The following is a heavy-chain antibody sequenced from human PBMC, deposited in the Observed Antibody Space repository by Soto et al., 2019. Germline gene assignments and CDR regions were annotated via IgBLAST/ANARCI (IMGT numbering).Heavy chain of an antibody. CDR3: ARDGLYYYDSSGYHKSFDY. CDR2: IIPIFGTA. J-gene: IGHJ4*02. D-gene: IGHD3-22*01. V-gene: IGHV1-69*12. Sequence: QVQLVQSGAEVKKPGSSVKVSCKASGGTFSSYAISWVRQAPGQGLEWMGGIIPIFGTANYAQKFQGRVTITADESTSTAYMELSSLRSEDTAVYYCARDGLYYYDSSGYHKSFDYWGQGTLVTVSS. CDR1: GGTFSSYA.